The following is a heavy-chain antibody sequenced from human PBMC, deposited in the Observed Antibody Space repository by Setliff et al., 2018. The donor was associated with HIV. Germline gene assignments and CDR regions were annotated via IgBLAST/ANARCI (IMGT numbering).Heavy chain of an antibody. CDR2: ITYSGSA. V-gene: IGHV4-30-4*08. CDR3: ARVYYFDSSGYYQRGDVFDI. D-gene: IGHD3-22*01. Sequence: SETLSLTCTVSGGSISSDDFFWNWIRQPPGKGLEWIGYITYSGSAYYNPSLKSRVTISIGTSNNHLSLRLSSVTAADTAMYHCARVYYFDSSGYYQRGDVFDIWGQGTMVTVSS. CDR1: GGSISSDDFF. J-gene: IGHJ3*02.